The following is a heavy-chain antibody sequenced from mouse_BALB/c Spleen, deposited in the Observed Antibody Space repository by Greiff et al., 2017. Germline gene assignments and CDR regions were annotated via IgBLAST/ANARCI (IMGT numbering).Heavy chain of an antibody. J-gene: IGHJ2*01. V-gene: IGHV14-4*02. D-gene: IGHD2-4*01. Sequence: EVQLQQSGAELVRSGASVKLSCTASGFNIKDYYMHWVKQRPEQGLEWIGWIDPENGDTEYAPKFQGKATMTADTSSNTAYLQLSSLTSEDTAVYYCNVMSTRPDYWGQGTTLTVSS. CDR3: NVMSTRPDY. CDR2: IDPENGDT. CDR1: GFNIKDYY.